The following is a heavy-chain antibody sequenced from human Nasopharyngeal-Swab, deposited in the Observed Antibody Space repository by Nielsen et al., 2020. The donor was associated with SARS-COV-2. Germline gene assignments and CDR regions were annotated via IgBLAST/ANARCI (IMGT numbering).Heavy chain of an antibody. CDR2: ISSSSSYI. CDR1: GFTFSSYS. D-gene: IGHD3-10*01. Sequence: GGSLRLSCAASGFTFSSYSMNWVRQAPGKGLEWVSSISSSSSYIYYADSVKGRFTISRGNAKNSLYLQMNSLRAEDTAVYYCARGMWFRELSTTFYYYGMDVWGQGTTVTVSS. CDR3: ARGMWFRELSTTFYYYGMDV. J-gene: IGHJ6*02. V-gene: IGHV3-21*01.